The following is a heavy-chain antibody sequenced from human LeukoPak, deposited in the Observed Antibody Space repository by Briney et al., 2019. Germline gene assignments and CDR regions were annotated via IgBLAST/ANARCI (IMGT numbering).Heavy chain of an antibody. D-gene: IGHD4-17*01. Sequence: GGSLRLSCAVSGFTSSDYYMSWVRHAPGKGMESVSYISSDSTYTNYADSVRGRFTISRDNAKNSLYLQMNSLRAEDTAVYYCVRGGPYGDYDAYWGQGTLVTVSS. CDR3: VRGGPYGDYDAY. CDR1: GFTSSDYY. J-gene: IGHJ4*02. CDR2: ISSDSTYT. V-gene: IGHV3-11*06.